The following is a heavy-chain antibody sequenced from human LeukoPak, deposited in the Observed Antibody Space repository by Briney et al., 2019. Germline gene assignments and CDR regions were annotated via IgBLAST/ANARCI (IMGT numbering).Heavy chain of an antibody. D-gene: IGHD5/OR15-5a*01. Sequence: ASVKVSCKASGYTFTSYYMHWVRQAPGQGLEWMGIINPSGGSTTYAQKFQGRVTMTRDTSTSTVYMELSSLRSEDTALYYCARGDVLYNSVYNWFDPWGQGTLVTVSS. CDR1: GYTFTSYY. J-gene: IGHJ5*02. CDR3: ARGDVLYNSVYNWFDP. V-gene: IGHV1-46*01. CDR2: INPSGGST.